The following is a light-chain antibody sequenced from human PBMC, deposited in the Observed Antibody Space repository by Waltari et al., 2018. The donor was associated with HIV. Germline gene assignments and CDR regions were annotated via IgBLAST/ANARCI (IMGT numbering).Light chain of an antibody. CDR1: SSDVGGYNL. CDR3: CSYAGSSTLV. CDR2: EVT. J-gene: IGLJ3*02. V-gene: IGLV2-23*02. Sequence: QSALTQPASVSGSPGQSITISCTGTSSDVGGYNLVSWYQQHPGNAPKLIIYEVTKPPSGVSKRFSSYKSGNTASLTVSGLQAEDEAHYHCCSYAGSSTLVFGGGTNVIVL.